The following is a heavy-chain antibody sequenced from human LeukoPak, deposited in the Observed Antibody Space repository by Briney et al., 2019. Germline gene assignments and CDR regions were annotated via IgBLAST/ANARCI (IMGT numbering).Heavy chain of an antibody. V-gene: IGHV1-3*01. Sequence: ASVKVSCKASGYSFTGYNIDWVRQAPGQRPEWMGRINAENGDTKYSQKFQGRVTITRDTFASTSYMELSSLRSEDTAVYYCARDQYNVIDSWGQGTLVTVSS. CDR1: GYSFTGYN. CDR3: ARDQYNVIDS. CDR2: INAENGDT. J-gene: IGHJ4*02. D-gene: IGHD1-14*01.